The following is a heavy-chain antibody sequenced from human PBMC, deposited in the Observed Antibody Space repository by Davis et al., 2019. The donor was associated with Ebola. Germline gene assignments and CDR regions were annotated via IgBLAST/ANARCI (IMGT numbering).Heavy chain of an antibody. J-gene: IGHJ6*02. CDR2: IYYSGST. CDR1: GGSFSGYD. V-gene: IGHV4-59*12. D-gene: IGHD3-3*01. Sequence: SETLSLTCAVYGGSFSGYDWSWIRQPPGKGLEWIGYIYYSGSTNYNPSLKSRVTISVDTSKNQFSLKLSSVTAADTAVYYCARSNFWSGYYNHYYGMDVWGQGTTVTVSS. CDR3: ARSNFWSGYYNHYYGMDV.